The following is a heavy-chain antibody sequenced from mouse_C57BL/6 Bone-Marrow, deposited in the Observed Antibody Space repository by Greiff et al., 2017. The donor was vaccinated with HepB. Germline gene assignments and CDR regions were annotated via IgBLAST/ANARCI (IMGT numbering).Heavy chain of an antibody. Sequence: QVQLQQSGPGLVQPSQSLSITCTVSGFSLTSYGVHWVRQSPGKGLEWLGVIWSGGSTDYNAAFISRLSISKDNSTSQVFFKMNSLQADDTAIYYCASPHYYGSSPYYAMDYWGQGTSVTVSS. D-gene: IGHD1-1*01. J-gene: IGHJ4*01. CDR1: GFSLTSYG. V-gene: IGHV2-2*01. CDR2: IWSGGST. CDR3: ASPHYYGSSPYYAMDY.